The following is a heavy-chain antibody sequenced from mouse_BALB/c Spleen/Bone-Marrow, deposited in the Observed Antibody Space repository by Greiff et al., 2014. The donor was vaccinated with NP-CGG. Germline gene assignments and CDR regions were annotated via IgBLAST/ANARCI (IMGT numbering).Heavy chain of an antibody. J-gene: IGHJ3*01. Sequence: VKLMESGAELAKPGASVKMSCKASGFPFTTYWMHWFKQRPGQGLEWIGYIDPSTGHTEYNQNFKDKATLTADKSSSTAYMQLGSLTSEDSAVYYCARPYRYDKEFAYWGQGTLVTVSA. CDR1: GFPFTTYW. V-gene: IGHV1-7*01. CDR2: IDPSTGHT. CDR3: ARPYRYDKEFAY. D-gene: IGHD2-14*01.